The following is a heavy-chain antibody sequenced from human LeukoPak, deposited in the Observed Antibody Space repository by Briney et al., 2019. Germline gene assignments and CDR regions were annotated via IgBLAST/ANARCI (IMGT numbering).Heavy chain of an antibody. Sequence: GGSLRLSCAASGVTVNSNYMSWVRQAPGKGLEWVSCIYSGGSTYYADSVKGRFTISRDNSKNTVFLQMNSLRAEDTAVYYCARSPYGSSNNRYFDYWGQGTLVTVSS. CDR2: IYSGGST. J-gene: IGHJ4*02. V-gene: IGHV3-53*01. D-gene: IGHD3-10*01. CDR1: GVTVNSNY. CDR3: ARSPYGSSNNRYFDY.